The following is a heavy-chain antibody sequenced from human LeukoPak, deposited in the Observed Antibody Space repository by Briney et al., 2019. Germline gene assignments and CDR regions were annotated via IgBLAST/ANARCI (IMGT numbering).Heavy chain of an antibody. D-gene: IGHD6-19*01. J-gene: IGHJ4*02. CDR1: GFTFSSYA. CDR3: AKDRGRSVSGTEFDY. V-gene: IGHV3-23*01. CDR2: LASTGSDT. Sequence: GSLRLSCAASGFTFSSYAMTWVRQAPGKGLEWVSTLASTGSDTYYADSAKGRFTISRDTSQNTLYLQMDSLRAEDTAIYYCAKDRGRSVSGTEFDYWGQGTLLTVSS.